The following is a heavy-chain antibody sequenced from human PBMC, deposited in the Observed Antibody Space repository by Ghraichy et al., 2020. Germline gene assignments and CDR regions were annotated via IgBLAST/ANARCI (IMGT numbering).Heavy chain of an antibody. CDR3: ARGYDFWSGYYSLDAFDI. CDR1: GFTFSSYS. D-gene: IGHD3-3*01. J-gene: IGHJ3*02. Sequence: GESLNISCAASGFTFSSYSMNWVRQAPGKGLEWVSSISSSSSYIYYADSVKGRFTISRDNAKNSLYLQMNSLRAEDTAVYYCARGYDFWSGYYSLDAFDIWGQGTMVTVSS. V-gene: IGHV3-21*01. CDR2: ISSSSSYI.